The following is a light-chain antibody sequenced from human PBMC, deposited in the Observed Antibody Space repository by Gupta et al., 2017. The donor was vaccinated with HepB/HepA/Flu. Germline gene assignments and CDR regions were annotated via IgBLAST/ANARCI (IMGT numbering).Light chain of an antibody. Sequence: VMTQSPATLSVSPGERATLSCRASQSVSSNLAWYQQKPGQAPRLLIYGASTRFTGTPARFSGSGSGTEFTLTISSLQSEDFATYYCQHYSNWPPWTFGXGTKVEIK. CDR3: QHYSNWPPWT. CDR1: QSVSSN. V-gene: IGKV3-15*01. J-gene: IGKJ1*01. CDR2: GAS.